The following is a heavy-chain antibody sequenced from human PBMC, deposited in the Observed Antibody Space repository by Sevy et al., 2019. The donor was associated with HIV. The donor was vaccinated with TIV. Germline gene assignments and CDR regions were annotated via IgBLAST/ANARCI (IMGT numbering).Heavy chain of an antibody. CDR2: ISGSGGST. J-gene: IGHJ4*02. V-gene: IGHV3-23*01. Sequence: GGSLRLSCAASGFTFSSYAMSWVRQAPGKGLEWVSAISGSGGSTYYADSVKGRFTISRDNSKNTLYLQMNSLRAEDTAVYYCANLALSAGASTVDHWGQGTLVTVSS. CDR1: GFTFSSYA. CDR3: ANLALSAGASTVDH.